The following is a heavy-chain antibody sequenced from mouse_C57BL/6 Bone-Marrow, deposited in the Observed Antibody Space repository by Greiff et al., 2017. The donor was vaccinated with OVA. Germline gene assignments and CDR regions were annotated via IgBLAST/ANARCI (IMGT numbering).Heavy chain of an antibody. J-gene: IGHJ3*01. CDR2: IDPNSGGT. CDR3: ARTYYDYDGKASWFAY. CDR1: GYTFTSYW. V-gene: IGHV1-72*01. Sequence: QVQLKQPGAELVKPGASVKLSCKASGYTFTSYWMHWVKQRPGRGLEWIGRIDPNSGGTKYNEKFKSKATLTVDKPSSTAYMQLSSLTSEDSAVYYCARTYYDYDGKASWFAYWGQGTLVTVSA. D-gene: IGHD2-4*01.